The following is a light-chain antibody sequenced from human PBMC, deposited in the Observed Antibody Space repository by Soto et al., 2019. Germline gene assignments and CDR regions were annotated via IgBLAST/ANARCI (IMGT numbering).Light chain of an antibody. CDR1: QSLVYRDGNIY. CDR3: MQGTPWPRT. CDR2: KVS. J-gene: IGKJ1*01. V-gene: IGKV2-30*01. Sequence: DFVMTQSPLSLPVTLGQPASISCRSSQSLVYRDGNIYLNWFQQRPGQSPRRLIYKVSNRDSGVPDRFSGSGSGTDFTLKISRVEAEDVGVYYCMQGTPWPRTFGPGTKVEIK.